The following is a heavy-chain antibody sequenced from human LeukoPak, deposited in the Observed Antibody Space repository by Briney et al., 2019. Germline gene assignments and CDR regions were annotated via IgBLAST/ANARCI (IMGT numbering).Heavy chain of an antibody. V-gene: IGHV3-30*04. J-gene: IGHJ4*02. CDR1: GFTFSTYV. CDR3: ARDEGPSSGYYLDY. Sequence: GGSLRLSCAASGFTFSTYVMTWVRQAPGKGLEWVAVISYDGSNKYYADSVKGRFTISRDNSKNTLYLQMNSLRAEDTAVYYCARDEGPSSGYYLDYWGQGTLVTVSS. D-gene: IGHD3-22*01. CDR2: ISYDGSNK.